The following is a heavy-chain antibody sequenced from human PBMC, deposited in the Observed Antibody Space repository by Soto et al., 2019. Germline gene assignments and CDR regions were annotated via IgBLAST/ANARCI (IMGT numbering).Heavy chain of an antibody. CDR1: GDTFTDYY. CDR2: VNPSGGHT. CDR3: ARGGHVVVVTAALDY. J-gene: IGHJ4*02. Sequence: QVQLMQSGAEVKKPGASVKVSCKASGDTFTDYYIHWVRQAPGQGLEWMGTVNPSGGHTTYAQHFLGRVTMTRDTSTSPLYRELTSLTSDDTAIYYCARGGHVVVVTAALDYWGQGTLVTVSS. V-gene: IGHV1-46*01. D-gene: IGHD2-21*02.